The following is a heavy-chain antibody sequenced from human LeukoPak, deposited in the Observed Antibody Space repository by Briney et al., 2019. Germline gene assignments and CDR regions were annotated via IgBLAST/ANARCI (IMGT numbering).Heavy chain of an antibody. V-gene: IGHV1-2*02. CDR1: GYTFTGYY. J-gene: IGHJ4*02. CDR3: ARGLGYYYDSSGYYFDY. D-gene: IGHD3-22*01. Sequence: ASVKVSCKASGYTFTGYYMHWVRQAPGQGLEWMGWINPNSGGTNYAQKLQGRVTMTTDTSTSTAYMELRSLRSDDTAVYYCARGLGYYYDSSGYYFDYWGQGTLVTVSS. CDR2: INPNSGGT.